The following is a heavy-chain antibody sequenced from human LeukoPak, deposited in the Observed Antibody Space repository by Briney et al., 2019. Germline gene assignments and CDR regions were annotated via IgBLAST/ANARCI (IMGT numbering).Heavy chain of an antibody. Sequence: ASVKVSCKASGGTFSSYAISWVRQAPGQGLEWMGGIIPIFGTANYAQKFQGRVTITADESTSTAYMELSSLRSEDTAVYYCAGSRKGHLVIMYYFDYWGQGTLVTVSS. J-gene: IGHJ4*02. V-gene: IGHV1-69*13. CDR3: AGSRKGHLVIMYYFDY. D-gene: IGHD3-9*01. CDR2: IIPIFGTA. CDR1: GGTFSSYA.